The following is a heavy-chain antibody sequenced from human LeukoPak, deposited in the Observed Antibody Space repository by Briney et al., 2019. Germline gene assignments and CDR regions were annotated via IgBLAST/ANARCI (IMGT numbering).Heavy chain of an antibody. J-gene: IGHJ3*02. CDR1: GLPFSRYS. CDR2: ISSSSSTL. Sequence: PGGSLTLPCAASGLPFSRYSMNWLRQATGKGLEWVSYISSSSSTLYYADSVKGRFTISRDNAKNSLYLQMNSLRAEDTAVYYCARDACLVGACGYAFDIWGQGTMVTVSS. V-gene: IGHV3-48*01. CDR3: ARDACLVGACGYAFDI. D-gene: IGHD1-26*01.